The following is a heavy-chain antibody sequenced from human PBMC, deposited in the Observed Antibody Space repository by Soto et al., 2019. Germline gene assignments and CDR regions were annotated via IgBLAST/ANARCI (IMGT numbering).Heavy chain of an antibody. D-gene: IGHD3-10*01. CDR2: IIPLFGTP. CDR3: ARDRDDYGSGNYYNRIDF. CDR1: GGIFSTYA. Sequence: QVQLVQSGAEVQKPGSSVKVSCKASGGIFSTYAISWLRQAPGQGLEWMGGIIPLFGTPNYAQRFQGRVTITADESTSTAYMELSRLRSEDTAVYHCARDRDDYGSGNYYNRIDFWGQGTLVTVSS. V-gene: IGHV1-69*01. J-gene: IGHJ4*02.